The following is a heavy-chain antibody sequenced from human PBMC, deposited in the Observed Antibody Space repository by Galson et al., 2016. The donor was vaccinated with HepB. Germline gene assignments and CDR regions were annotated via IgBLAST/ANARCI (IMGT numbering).Heavy chain of an antibody. CDR3: ARALRYYTLTGSYPAFDV. V-gene: IGHV3-74*01. Sequence: SLRLSCAASGFTLSNYWMHWVRQAPGKGLEWVSLISRDGSGTTYADSVRGRFTISRDNANNTLFLEMNGLRAEDTAVYYCARALRYYTLTGSYPAFDVWGQGTMVTVSS. CDR2: ISRDGSGT. D-gene: IGHD3-9*01. J-gene: IGHJ3*01. CDR1: GFTLSNYW.